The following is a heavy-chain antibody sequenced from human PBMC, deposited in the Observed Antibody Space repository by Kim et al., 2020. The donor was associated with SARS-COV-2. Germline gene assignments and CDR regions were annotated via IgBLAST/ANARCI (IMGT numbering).Heavy chain of an antibody. V-gene: IGHV4-39*01. D-gene: IGHD3-10*01. Sequence: SETLSLTCTVSGGSISSSSYYWGWIRQPPGKGLEWIGSIYYSGSTYYNPSLKSRVTISVDTSKNQFSLKLSSVTAADTAVYYCARLPDYYGSGSYSINSGVDYWGQGTLVTVSS. J-gene: IGHJ4*02. CDR3: ARLPDYYGSGSYSINSGVDY. CDR2: IYYSGST. CDR1: GGSISSSSYY.